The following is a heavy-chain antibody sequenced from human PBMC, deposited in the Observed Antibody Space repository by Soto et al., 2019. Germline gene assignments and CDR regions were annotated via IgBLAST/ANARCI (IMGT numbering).Heavy chain of an antibody. Sequence: AASVKVSCKASGYTFTSYYMHWVRQAPGQGLEWMGIINPSGGSTSYAQKFQGRVTMTRDTSTSTVYMELSSLRSEDTAVYYCARVYDFWSGYWATGYYYYGMDVWGRGTTVTV. CDR3: ARVYDFWSGYWATGYYYYGMDV. J-gene: IGHJ6*02. CDR1: GYTFTSYY. CDR2: INPSGGST. V-gene: IGHV1-46*01. D-gene: IGHD3-3*01.